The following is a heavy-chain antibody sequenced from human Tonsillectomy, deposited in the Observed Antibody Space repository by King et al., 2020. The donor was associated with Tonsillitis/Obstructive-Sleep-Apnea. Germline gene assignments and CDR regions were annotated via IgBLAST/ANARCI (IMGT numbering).Heavy chain of an antibody. CDR3: ARVKTSVDAFDI. D-gene: IGHD1-14*01. CDR2: IWDDGSNK. V-gene: IGHV3-33*01. J-gene: IGHJ3*02. CDR1: GFTFSRFG. Sequence: VQLVESGGGVVQPGRSLRLFFAASGFTFSRFGLHLVRLAPGKGLEWVAVIWDDGSNKFYGDSVKGRFTIPRDNSKNTLDLQMNSLRAEDTAVCYCARVKTSVDAFDIWGQGTMVTVSS.